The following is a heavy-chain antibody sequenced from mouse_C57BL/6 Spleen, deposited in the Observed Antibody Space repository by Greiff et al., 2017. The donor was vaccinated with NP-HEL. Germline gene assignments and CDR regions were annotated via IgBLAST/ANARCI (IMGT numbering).Heavy chain of an antibody. J-gene: IGHJ3*01. CDR3: ARLGEGSWFAY. CDR2: ISNLAYSI. Sequence: EVQRVESGGGLVQPGGSLKLSCAASGFTFSDYGMAWVRQAPRKGPEWVAFISNLAYSIYYAATVTGRFTISRENAKNTLYLEMSSLRSEDTAMYYCARLGEGSWFAYWGQGTLVTVSA. CDR1: GFTFSDYG. V-gene: IGHV5-15*01. D-gene: IGHD3-3*01.